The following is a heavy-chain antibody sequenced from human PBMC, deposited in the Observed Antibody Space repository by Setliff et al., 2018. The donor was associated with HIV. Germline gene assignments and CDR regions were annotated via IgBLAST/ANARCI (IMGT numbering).Heavy chain of an antibody. Sequence: ASVKVSCKASGYTFTGYYMHWVRQAPGQGLEWMGHIIPIFNIANYAQKFQDRITITADESTSTAYMELSSLRSEDTAVYYCASPHGYCPDGSCSLVGAFDFWGQGTMVTVSS. D-gene: IGHD2-8*01. CDR2: IIPIFNIA. V-gene: IGHV1-69*13. J-gene: IGHJ3*01. CDR3: ASPHGYCPDGSCSLVGAFDF. CDR1: GYTFTGYY.